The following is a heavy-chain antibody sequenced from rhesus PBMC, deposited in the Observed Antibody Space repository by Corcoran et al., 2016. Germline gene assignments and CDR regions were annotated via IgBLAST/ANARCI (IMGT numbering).Heavy chain of an antibody. J-gene: IGHJ5-2*02. CDR3: AKTSSRGWSLDV. CDR1: GSSFSHSW. Sequence: EVQLVQSVAEVKRPGDSLWSSCTPSGSSFSHSWIRSVRRQPGKGREWMEMSYHGESDTRYSPSFQGQGTISADKSISTAYLQWSSLKASDTATYYCAKTSSRGWSLDVWGRGLLVTVSS. CDR2: SYHGESDT. D-gene: IGHD5-24*01. V-gene: IGHV5-2*01.